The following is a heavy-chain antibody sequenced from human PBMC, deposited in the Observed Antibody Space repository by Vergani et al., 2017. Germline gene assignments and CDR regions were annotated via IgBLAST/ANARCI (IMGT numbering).Heavy chain of an antibody. CDR1: GGTFSSYT. Sequence: QVQLVQSGAEVKKPGSSVKVSCKASGGTFSSYTISWVRQAPGQGLEWMGRISAYNGNTNYAQKLQGRVTMTTDTSTSTAYMELRSLRSDDTAVYYCARGYSSSWYSGYYYYGMDVWGQGTTVTVSS. CDR2: ISAYNGNT. V-gene: IGHV1-18*01. J-gene: IGHJ6*02. D-gene: IGHD6-13*01. CDR3: ARGYSSSWYSGYYYYGMDV.